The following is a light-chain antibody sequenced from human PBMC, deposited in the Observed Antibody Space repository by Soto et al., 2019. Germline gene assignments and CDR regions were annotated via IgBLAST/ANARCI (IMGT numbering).Light chain of an antibody. CDR2: DVD. CDR3: CSYTGTYTVI. J-gene: IGLJ2*01. CDR1: SSDVTDNKF. Sequence: QSVLTQPRSVSGSPGQSVTISCTGISSDVTDNKFVSWYQESPGKAPKVIIYDVDKRPSGVPDRFSGSKSGNTASLTISGLQAEDEAEYFCCSYTGTYTVIFGGGTKVTVL. V-gene: IGLV2-11*01.